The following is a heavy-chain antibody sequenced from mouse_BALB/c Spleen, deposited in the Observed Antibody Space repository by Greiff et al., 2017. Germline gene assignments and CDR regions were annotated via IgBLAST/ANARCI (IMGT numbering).Heavy chain of an antibody. D-gene: IGHD4-1*02. V-gene: IGHV5-12-1*01. CDR1: GFTFSSYG. CDR3: ARLNWEETWFAY. J-gene: IGHJ3*01. Sequence: EVKLMESGGDLVKPGGSLKLSCAASGFTFSSYGMSWVRQTPEKRLEWVAYISSGGGSTYYPDTVKGRFTISRDNAKNTLYLQMSSLKSEDTAMYYCARLNWEETWFAYWGQGTLVTVSA. CDR2: ISSGGGST.